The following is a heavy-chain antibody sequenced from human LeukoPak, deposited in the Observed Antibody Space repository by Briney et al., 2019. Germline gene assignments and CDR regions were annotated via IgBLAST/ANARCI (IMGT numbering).Heavy chain of an antibody. CDR3: ATLPMVRGVIRDFDY. Sequence: PGGSLRLSCAASGFTISSYSMNWVRQAPGMGLEWVSYISSSSAIYYADSVKGRFTISRDNAKNSLYLQMNSLRAEDTAVYYCATLPMVRGVIRDFDYWGQGTLVTVSS. D-gene: IGHD3-10*01. V-gene: IGHV3-48*01. CDR1: GFTISSYS. CDR2: ISSSSAI. J-gene: IGHJ4*02.